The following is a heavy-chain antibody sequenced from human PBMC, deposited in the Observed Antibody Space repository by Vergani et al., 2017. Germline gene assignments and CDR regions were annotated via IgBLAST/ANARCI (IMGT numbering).Heavy chain of an antibody. Sequence: LEESGGGSVKPGGSLRLSCAASGFIFSDYYMTWIRQTPGKGLEWISQISGRGDTIYYAASVRGRFSVSRDNAKNSLYLQMNSLRVGDSAIYYCARDSTSPVGSDYWGLGTLVTVSS. CDR3: ARDSTSPVGSDY. CDR1: GFIFSDYY. J-gene: IGHJ4*02. V-gene: IGHV3-11*04. D-gene: IGHD3-10*01. CDR2: ISGRGDTI.